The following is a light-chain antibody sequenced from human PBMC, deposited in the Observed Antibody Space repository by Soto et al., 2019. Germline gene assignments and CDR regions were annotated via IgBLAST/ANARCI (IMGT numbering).Light chain of an antibody. CDR1: QSISSY. CDR2: AAS. J-gene: IGKJ5*01. CDR3: QQSYSTPIT. V-gene: IGKV1-39*01. Sequence: PSFIYESVGDRVTITCRASQSISSYLNWYQQKPGKAPKLLIYAASSLQSGVPSRFSGSGSGTDFTLTISSLQPEDFATYYCQQSYSTPITFGQGTRLEIK.